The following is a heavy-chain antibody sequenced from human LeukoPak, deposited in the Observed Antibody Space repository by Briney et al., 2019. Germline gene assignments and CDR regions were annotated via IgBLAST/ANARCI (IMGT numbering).Heavy chain of an antibody. CDR3: ARLNTRLTRSIWRRFDP. CDR2: IYPGDSHT. D-gene: IGHD3-3*01. CDR1: GYTFINYW. J-gene: IGHJ5*02. Sequence: GESLKISCWASGYTFINYWIARVRQTPGKVLDWIGIIYPGDSHTRYSPSFQGQVTISADKSSNTAYLQWSSLQAADTAIYYCARLNTRLTRSIWRRFDPWGQGTPVTVSS. V-gene: IGHV5-51*01.